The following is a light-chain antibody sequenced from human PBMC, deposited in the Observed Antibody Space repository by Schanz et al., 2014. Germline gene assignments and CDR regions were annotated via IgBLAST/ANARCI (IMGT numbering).Light chain of an antibody. CDR1: SRDIGKYNY. Sequence: QSALTQPPSASGSTGQSVTISCTGTSRDIGKYNYVSWYQQHPGKAPKLLIYDVTERPSGVPDRFSGSRSGTSASLAITGRQAEDEADYYCQSYDSSLSGCVFGTGTKLTVL. J-gene: IGLJ1*01. CDR3: QSYDSSLSGCV. CDR2: DVT. V-gene: IGLV2-8*01.